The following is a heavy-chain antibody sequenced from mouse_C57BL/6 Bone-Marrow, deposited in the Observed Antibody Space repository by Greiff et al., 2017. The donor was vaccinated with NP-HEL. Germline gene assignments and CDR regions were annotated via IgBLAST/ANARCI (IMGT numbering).Heavy chain of an antibody. J-gene: IGHJ4*01. CDR1: GYTFTNYW. Sequence: VKLQESGAELVRPGTSVKMSCKASGYTFTNYWIGWAKQRPGHGLEWIGDIYPGGGYTNYNEKFKGKATLTADKSSSTAYMQFSSLTSEDSAIYYCARSKLGRNYAMDYWGQGTSVTVSS. CDR3: ARSKLGRNYAMDY. CDR2: IYPGGGYT. V-gene: IGHV1-63*01. D-gene: IGHD4-1*01.